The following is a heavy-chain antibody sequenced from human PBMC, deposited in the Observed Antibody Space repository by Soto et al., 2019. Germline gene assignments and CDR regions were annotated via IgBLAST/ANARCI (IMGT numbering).Heavy chain of an antibody. D-gene: IGHD3-3*01. Sequence: QVQLQESGPGLVTPSGTLSLTCAVSGGSISSSYLWNWVRQPPGKGLEWIGKIYHSGSTNYNPSLKNRVTISVDKSNNQFSLRLSSVTAADTAVYFCVTSLNYDFWRDGGRHYYFDYWGQGTLVTVSS. J-gene: IGHJ4*02. CDR3: VTSLNYDFWRDGGRHYYFDY. CDR2: IYHSGST. V-gene: IGHV4-4*02. CDR1: GGSISSSYL.